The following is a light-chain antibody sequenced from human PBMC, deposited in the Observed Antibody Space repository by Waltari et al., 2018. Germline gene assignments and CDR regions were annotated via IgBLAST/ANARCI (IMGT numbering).Light chain of an antibody. V-gene: IGLV6-57*04. CDR1: SDSFASFY. CDR2: EDN. CDR3: QSYDGSSVV. Sequence: NFMLTQPHSMSESPGKTVIISCTRSSDSFASFYVQWFQQRPGSAPTTVIFEDNQSPSGVPDRFSGSIDSSSNSASLTISGLKPEDEADYYCQSYDGSSVVFGGGTKLTVL. J-gene: IGLJ2*01.